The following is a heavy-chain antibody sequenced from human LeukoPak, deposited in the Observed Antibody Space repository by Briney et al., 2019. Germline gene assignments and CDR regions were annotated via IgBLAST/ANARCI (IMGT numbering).Heavy chain of an antibody. V-gene: IGHV3-23*01. CDR3: AKGSCSSTGCYRFDF. J-gene: IGHJ4*02. CDR2: ISGSGGST. Sequence: GGSLRVSCAASGFTFSTYAMSWVRQAPGKGLEWVSAISGSGGSTYYADSVKGRFTISRDNSKNTLYLQMNSLRAEDTAVYYCAKGSCSSTGCYRFDFWGQGTLVTVSS. CDR1: GFTFSTYA. D-gene: IGHD2-2*02.